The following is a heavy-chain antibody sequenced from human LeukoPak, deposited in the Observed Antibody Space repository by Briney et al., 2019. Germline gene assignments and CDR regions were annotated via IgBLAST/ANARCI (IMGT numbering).Heavy chain of an antibody. CDR2: IYYSGST. D-gene: IGHD1-14*01. CDR1: GGSISSGDYY. V-gene: IGHV4-61*08. J-gene: IGHJ4*02. CDR3: ARDGSSEELTGFDY. Sequence: SETLSLTCTVSGGSISSGDYYWSWIRQPPGKGLEWIGYIYYSGSTNYNPSLKSRVTISVDTSKNQFSLKLSSVTAADTAVYYCARDGSSEELTGFDYWGQGTLVTVSS.